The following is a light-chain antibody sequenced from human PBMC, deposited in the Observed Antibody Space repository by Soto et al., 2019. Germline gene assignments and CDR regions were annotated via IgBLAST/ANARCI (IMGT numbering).Light chain of an antibody. CDR3: NSFTTSSTLV. V-gene: IGLV2-14*03. Sequence: QSVLTQPASVSGSPGQSITISCTGTSSDVGAYNYVSWYQHHPGKAPKLMIYDVSNRPSGVCNRFSGSKSGNTASLTISGLQAEDEADYYCNSFTTSSTLVFGGGTQLTVL. J-gene: IGLJ2*01. CDR2: DVS. CDR1: SSDVGAYNY.